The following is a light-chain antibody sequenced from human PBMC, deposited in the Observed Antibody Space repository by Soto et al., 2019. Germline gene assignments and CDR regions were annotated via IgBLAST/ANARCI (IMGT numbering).Light chain of an antibody. V-gene: IGKV1-27*01. CDR1: QDIRNF. Sequence: DIQMTQSPTSLSASVGDRVTITCRASQDIRNFVAWYQQKPWKAPKLLIYAASTLQSGVPSRFSGSGSGTDFTLTINSLQPEDVATYSGQKYSSVPVFGPGTKVEIK. J-gene: IGKJ3*01. CDR3: QKYSSVPV. CDR2: AAS.